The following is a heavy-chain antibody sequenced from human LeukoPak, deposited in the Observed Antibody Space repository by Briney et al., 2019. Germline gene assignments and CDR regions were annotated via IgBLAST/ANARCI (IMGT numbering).Heavy chain of an antibody. V-gene: IGHV4-59*08. J-gene: IGHJ6*02. CDR3: ARQAVAATLVGYYYGMDV. Sequence: AETLALTRAFSVGFHRRYYWSGIRQPRARGLECVGDNYYSGSTNYNPSLKSRVTISVDTSKNQFSLKLSSVTAADTAVYYCARQAVAATLVGYYYGMDVWGQGTTVTVSS. CDR2: NYYSGST. CDR1: VGFHRRYY. D-gene: IGHD2-15*01.